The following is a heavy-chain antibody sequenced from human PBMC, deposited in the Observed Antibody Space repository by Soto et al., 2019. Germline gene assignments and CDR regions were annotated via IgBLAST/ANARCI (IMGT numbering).Heavy chain of an antibody. V-gene: IGHV4-39*01. J-gene: IGHJ6*03. CDR1: GGSISSSSYY. CDR3: ARQSQYSSGPNYFDD. CDR2: IYYRGGT. Sequence: SETLSLTCTVSGGSISSSSYYWGWIRQPPGKGLEWIGNIYYRGGTFYNPSLKSRVTVSVDTSKNQFSLKLTSMTATDTAVYYCARQSQYSSGPNYFDDWGKGTTVTVSS. D-gene: IGHD6-19*01.